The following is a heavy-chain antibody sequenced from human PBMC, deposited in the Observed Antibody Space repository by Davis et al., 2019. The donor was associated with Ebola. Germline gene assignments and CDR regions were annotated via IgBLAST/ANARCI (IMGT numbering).Heavy chain of an antibody. CDR1: EFTFSDYW. Sequence: GESLKISCAASEFTFSDYWMHWVRQAPGKGLVWVSRISGDGRITTYADSVKGRFSIPRDNTKNTLYLQMYSLRAEDTAVYYCARGERTVTTPLAYWGQGALVIVSS. J-gene: IGHJ4*02. CDR3: ARGERTVTTPLAY. CDR2: ISGDGRIT. D-gene: IGHD4-11*01. V-gene: IGHV3-74*01.